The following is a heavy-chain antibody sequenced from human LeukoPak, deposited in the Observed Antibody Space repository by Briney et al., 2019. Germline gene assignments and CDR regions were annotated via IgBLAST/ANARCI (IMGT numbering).Heavy chain of an antibody. J-gene: IGHJ4*02. Sequence: AGGSLRLSCAASGFTFSGSSMNWVRQAPGEGLEWVSSISRSGNSIYYADSVRGRFTISRDNSKNSLYLQMNSLRAEDTALYYCASRTCSDGVCPFDCWGQGTLVTVSS. CDR3: ASRTCSDGVCPFDC. V-gene: IGHV3-21*01. CDR1: GFTFSGSS. D-gene: IGHD2-8*01. CDR2: ISRSGNSI.